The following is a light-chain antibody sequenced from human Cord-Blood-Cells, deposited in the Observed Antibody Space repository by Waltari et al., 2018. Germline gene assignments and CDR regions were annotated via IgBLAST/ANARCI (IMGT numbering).Light chain of an antibody. CDR2: DVS. CDR1: SSDAGGFYY. CDR3: CSYAGSYSYV. J-gene: IGLJ1*01. Sequence: QSALTQPHPVSGSPGQTVTILCTGSSSDAGGFYYVSWYQQNPGKAPRLLIYDVSKRPSGFPDRFSGSKSGNTASLTISGLQAEDEADYYCCSYAGSYSYVFGTGTKVTVL. V-gene: IGLV2-11*01.